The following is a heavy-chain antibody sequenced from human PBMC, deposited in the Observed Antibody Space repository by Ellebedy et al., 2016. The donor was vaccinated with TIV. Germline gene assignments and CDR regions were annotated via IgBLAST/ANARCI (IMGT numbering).Heavy chain of an antibody. D-gene: IGHD1-1*01. V-gene: IGHV3-23*01. Sequence: GESLKISCAASGFTFSNYAMSWVRQAPGKGLEWVSEISGSGGSTYYADSVKGRFTISRDNSKNTLYLQRNILRAEDTALYYCAKDHELERYAFDIWGQGTMVTVSS. CDR2: ISGSGGST. J-gene: IGHJ3*02. CDR3: AKDHELERYAFDI. CDR1: GFTFSNYA.